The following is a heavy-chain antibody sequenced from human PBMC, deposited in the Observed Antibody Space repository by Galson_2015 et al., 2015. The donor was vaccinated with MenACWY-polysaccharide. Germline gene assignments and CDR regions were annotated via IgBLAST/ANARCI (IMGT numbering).Heavy chain of an antibody. Sequence: SLRLSCAASGFTFSNFWMSWVRQAPGKELEWVASIKQDGSEKYLVDSVKGRFTIPRDNAENSLFLQMNSLRAEDTVVYYCARERWVRGVFFDQWGQGTLVTVSS. CDR3: ARERWVRGVFFDQ. CDR1: GFTFSNFW. V-gene: IGHV3-7*01. CDR2: IKQDGSEK. J-gene: IGHJ4*02. D-gene: IGHD3-10*01.